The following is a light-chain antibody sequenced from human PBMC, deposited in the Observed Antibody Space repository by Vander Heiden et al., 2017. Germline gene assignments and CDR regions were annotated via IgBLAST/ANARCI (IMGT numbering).Light chain of an antibody. Sequence: SYELTQPPSVSVSPGQTARITCSGDALPKQYAYWYQQKPGQAPVLVIYKDRERPSGIPERVSGSSSGTTGTLTISGVQAEDEADYYCQAADSSGTYYVFGTGTKVTVL. CDR2: KDR. CDR1: ALPKQY. V-gene: IGLV3-25*03. CDR3: QAADSSGTYYV. J-gene: IGLJ1*01.